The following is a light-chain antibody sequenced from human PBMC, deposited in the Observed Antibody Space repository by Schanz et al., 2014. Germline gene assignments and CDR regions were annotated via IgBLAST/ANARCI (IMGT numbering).Light chain of an antibody. CDR2: GAS. V-gene: IGKV3-20*01. J-gene: IGKJ2*01. CDR1: QSVSKF. CDR3: QQYGSSPMYT. Sequence: EIVLTQSPDTMSLSPGERATLSCRASQSVSKFLAWYQQKPGQAPRLLIYGASSRATGIPDRFSGSGSGTVFTLTITRLEPEDFAVYYCQQYGSSPMYTFGQGTKLEIK.